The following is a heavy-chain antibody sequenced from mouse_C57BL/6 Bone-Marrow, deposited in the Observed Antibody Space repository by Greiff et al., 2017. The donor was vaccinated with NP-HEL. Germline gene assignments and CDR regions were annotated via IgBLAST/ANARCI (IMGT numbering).Heavy chain of an antibody. J-gene: IGHJ4*01. CDR3: TNFYYGSSLYAMDY. CDR1: GFNIKDDY. CDR2: IDPENGDT. Sequence: EVKLVESGAELVRPGAPVKLSCTASGFNIKDDYMHWVKQRPEQGLEWIGWIDPENGDTEYASKFQGKATITADTSSNTAYLQLSSLTSEDTAVYYCTNFYYGSSLYAMDYWGQGTSVTVSS. V-gene: IGHV14-4*01. D-gene: IGHD1-1*01.